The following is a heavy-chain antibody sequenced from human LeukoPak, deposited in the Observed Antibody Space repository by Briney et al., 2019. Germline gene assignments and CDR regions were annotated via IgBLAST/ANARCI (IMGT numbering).Heavy chain of an antibody. CDR2: ISAYNGNT. D-gene: IGHD3-9*01. J-gene: IGHJ5*02. CDR3: ARGPSYYDILTGSNWFDP. CDR1: GYTFTSYV. V-gene: IGHV1-18*01. Sequence: ASVKVSCKASGYTFTSYVISWVRQAPGQGLERMGWISAYNGNTNYAQKLQGRVTMTTDTSTSTAYMELRSLRSDDTAVYYCARGPSYYDILTGSNWFDPWGQGTLVTVSS.